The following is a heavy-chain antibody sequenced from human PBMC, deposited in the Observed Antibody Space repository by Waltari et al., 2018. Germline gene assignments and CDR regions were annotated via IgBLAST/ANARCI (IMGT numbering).Heavy chain of an antibody. CDR2: ISDDENTK. V-gene: IGHV3-30*18. CDR1: GFTFSRYG. Sequence: QVQLVESGGSVVQPGKSLTLACEASGFTFSRYGMHWVRQAPGKGLEWVGVISDDENTKQYAEAVRGRFIISRDNSKNTLHLEMNSLRGEDTAIYFCGKDLLSVVMAVENWGQGTLVTVSS. D-gene: IGHD3-22*01. J-gene: IGHJ4*02. CDR3: GKDLLSVVMAVEN.